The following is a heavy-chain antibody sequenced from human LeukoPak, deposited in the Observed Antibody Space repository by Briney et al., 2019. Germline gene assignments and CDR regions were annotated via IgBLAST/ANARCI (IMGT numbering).Heavy chain of an antibody. J-gene: IGHJ5*02. V-gene: IGHV1-69*05. CDR1: GRTFSSYA. CDR3: ARDFQTNGVCCLIWFDP. CDR2: IIPIFGTA. Sequence: SVKVSCKASGRTFSSYAISWVRQAPGQGLEWMGRIIPIFGTANYAQKFQGRVTITTGESTSTAYMELSSLRSEDTAVYYCARDFQTNGVCCLIWFDPWGQGTLVTVSS. D-gene: IGHD2-8*01.